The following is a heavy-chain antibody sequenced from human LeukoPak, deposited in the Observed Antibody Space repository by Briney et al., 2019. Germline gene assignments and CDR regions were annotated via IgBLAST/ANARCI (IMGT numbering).Heavy chain of an antibody. CDR2: INPNSGGT. J-gene: IGHJ6*03. V-gene: IGHV1-2*02. D-gene: IGHD3-10*01. CDR3: ARDVSTLWFGELSAGYYYYMDV. CDR1: GYTFTGYY. Sequence: ASVKVSCKASGYTFTGYYMHWVRQAPGQGLEWMGWINPNSGGTNYAQKFQGRVTMTRDTSISTAYMELSRLRSDDTAVYYCARDVSTLWFGELSAGYYYYMDVWGKGITVTVSS.